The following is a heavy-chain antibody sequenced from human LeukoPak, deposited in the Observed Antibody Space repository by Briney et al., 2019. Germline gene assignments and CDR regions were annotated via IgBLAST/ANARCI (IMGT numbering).Heavy chain of an antibody. V-gene: IGHV3-7*01. CDR2: IHDDGIVT. J-gene: IGHJ4*02. D-gene: IGHD3-16*01. CDR3: ARGRGWVDH. CDR1: GFTFTAYA. Sequence: GGSLRLSCAASGFTFTAYAMSWFRQTPEKGLEWVANIHDDGIVTHYVDSVKGRFTISRDNARNSLNLQLNSLRVEDTALYYCARGRGWVDHWGQGTLVTVSS.